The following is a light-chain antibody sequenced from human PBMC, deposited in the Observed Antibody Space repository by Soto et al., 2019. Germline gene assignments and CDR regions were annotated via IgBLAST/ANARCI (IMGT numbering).Light chain of an antibody. CDR1: TSDVAYYDL. CDR3: CTYAGHVPK. Sequence: QSALTQPASVSGSPGQSSTISCAGTTSDVAYYDLVSWYQQHPGRAPKLLIYEVDKRPSGISVRFSGSKSGATASLTISGLLPEDEAVYFCCTYAGHVPKFGGGTKLTVL. V-gene: IGLV2-23*02. CDR2: EVD. J-gene: IGLJ2*01.